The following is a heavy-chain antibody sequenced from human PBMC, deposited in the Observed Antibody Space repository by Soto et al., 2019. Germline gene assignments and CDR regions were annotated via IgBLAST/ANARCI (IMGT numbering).Heavy chain of an antibody. CDR2: IGDTGTFI. J-gene: IGHJ4*02. D-gene: IGHD4-4*01. CDR3: ARDQRYLRQGYSDY. V-gene: IGHV3-21*01. Sequence: EVQLVESGGGLVKPGGSLRLSCVGSAFIFSDHSMNWVRQAPGKGLEWVTSIGDTGTFIYYADSVKGRFTISRDNAKNSLFLQMDSLRPEDTAVYYCARDQRYLRQGYSDYCGQGTLVTVSS. CDR1: AFIFSDHS.